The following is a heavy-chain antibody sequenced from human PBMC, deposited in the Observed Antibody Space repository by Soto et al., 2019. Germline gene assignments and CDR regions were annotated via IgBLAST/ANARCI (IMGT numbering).Heavy chain of an antibody. J-gene: IGHJ6*02. D-gene: IGHD1-26*01. CDR3: ARGRGTYYYYGVDV. CDR1: GGPFSDDY. Sequence: SETLSLTCGVYGGPFSDDYWTWIRQPPGKGLEWIGEIYYSGSTNYNPSLKSRVTISVDTSKNQFSLKVSSVTAADTAVYYCARGRGTYYYYGVDVWGQGTTVTVSS. CDR2: IYYSGST. V-gene: IGHV4-34*01.